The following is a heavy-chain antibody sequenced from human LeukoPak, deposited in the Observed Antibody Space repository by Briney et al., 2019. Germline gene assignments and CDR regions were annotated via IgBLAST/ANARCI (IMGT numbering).Heavy chain of an antibody. Sequence: GGYLRLSCAASGFTFSTYAMSWVRRTPGQGLEWVSVIYSGGYTYYADSVKGRFTISRDNAKNTLYLQMNSLRAEDTALYYCARVAATVATNFYYYMDVWGEGTTVTVSS. CDR2: IYSGGYT. J-gene: IGHJ6*03. CDR1: GFTFSTYA. V-gene: IGHV3-53*01. D-gene: IGHD4-17*01. CDR3: ARVAATVATNFYYYMDV.